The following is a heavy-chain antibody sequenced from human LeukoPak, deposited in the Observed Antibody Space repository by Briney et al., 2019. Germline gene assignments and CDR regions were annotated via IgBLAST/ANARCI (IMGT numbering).Heavy chain of an antibody. CDR2: INPNSGGT. V-gene: IGHV1-2*02. Sequence: PSVKLSCTASGYAFTGFYMHGVRQAPGQGLGWMGWINPNSGGTNYAQKFQGRVTMTRDTSISTAFMELSRLRSDDTAGYSCARRDNGLGYYFYMDVWGKGTTVTVSS. CDR3: ARRDNGLGYYFYMDV. CDR1: GYAFTGFY. D-gene: IGHD1-1*01. J-gene: IGHJ6*03.